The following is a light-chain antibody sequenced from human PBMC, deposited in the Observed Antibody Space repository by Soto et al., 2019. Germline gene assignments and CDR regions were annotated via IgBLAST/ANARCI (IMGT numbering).Light chain of an antibody. Sequence: EIVLTQSPGTLSLSPGDRATLSCTASQSLSSSYLAWYQQKPGQAPRLLIYGATSRATGIPARFSGSGSGTDFTLTITRLEPEDFAVYYCQQYGPSATWTFGLGTKVETK. CDR2: GAT. CDR1: QSLSSSY. CDR3: QQYGPSATWT. V-gene: IGKV3-20*01. J-gene: IGKJ1*01.